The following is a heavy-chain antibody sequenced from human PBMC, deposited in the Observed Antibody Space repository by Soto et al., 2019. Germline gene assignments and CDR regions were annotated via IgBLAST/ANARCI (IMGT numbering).Heavy chain of an antibody. Sequence: QVQLQGSGPGLVRPSETLSLTCTVSGASIGTNHHNWAWVRQPPGKGLEWMGNIHYRGDTYFNPSLGSRLSMSVDTSKNQFSLKLTSVTAADTAVYYCARLPTGYPNWFDPWGQGTLVTVSS. CDR1: GASIGTNHHN. J-gene: IGHJ5*02. D-gene: IGHD3-9*01. CDR2: IHYRGDT. CDR3: ARLPTGYPNWFDP. V-gene: IGHV4-39*01.